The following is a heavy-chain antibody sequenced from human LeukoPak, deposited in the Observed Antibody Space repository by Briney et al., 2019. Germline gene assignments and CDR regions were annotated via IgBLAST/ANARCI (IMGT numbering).Heavy chain of an antibody. J-gene: IGHJ6*02. D-gene: IGHD1-26*01. CDR2: IYYSGST. Sequence: SETLSLTCTVSGGSISSGGYYWSWIRQHPGKGLEWIGYIYYSGSTYYNPSLKSRVTISVDTSKNQFSLKLSSVTAADTAVYYCARGGAFYGMDVWGQGTTVTVSS. CDR1: GGSISSGGYY. CDR3: ARGGAFYGMDV. V-gene: IGHV4-31*03.